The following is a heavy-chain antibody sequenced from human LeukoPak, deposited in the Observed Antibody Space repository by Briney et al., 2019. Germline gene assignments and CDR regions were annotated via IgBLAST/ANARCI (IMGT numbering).Heavy chain of an antibody. CDR2: ISGSGGST. V-gene: IGHV3-23*01. CDR1: GFTFSSYA. D-gene: IGHD3-10*01. CDR3: AKDLAAITMVRGVITAGDY. Sequence: PGGSLRLSCAASGFTFSSYAMSWVRQAPGKGLEWVSAISGSGGSTYYADSVKGRFTISRDNSKNTLYLQMNSLRAEDTAVYYCAKDLAAITMVRGVITAGDYWGQGTLVTVSS. J-gene: IGHJ4*02.